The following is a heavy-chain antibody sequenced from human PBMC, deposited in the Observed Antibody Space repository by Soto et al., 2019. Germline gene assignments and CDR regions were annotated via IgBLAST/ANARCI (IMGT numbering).Heavy chain of an antibody. Sequence: FLRLRRAASGVTFSCSARHWVRQASGKGLEWVGRIRSKANSYATAYAASVKGRFTISRDDSKNTAYLQMNSLTFEDTAIYYCTSEDVGTGLVWGPGSLVTVSS. CDR2: IRSKANSYAT. CDR3: TSEDVGTGLV. D-gene: IGHD1-26*01. J-gene: IGHJ4*02. V-gene: IGHV3-73*01. CDR1: GVTFSCSA.